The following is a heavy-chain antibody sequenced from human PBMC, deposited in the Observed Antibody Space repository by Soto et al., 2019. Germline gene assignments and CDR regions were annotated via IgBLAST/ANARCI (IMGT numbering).Heavy chain of an antibody. CDR3: ARRSAAGHAFDY. CDR2: INWNGGST. CDR1: GFTFDDYG. Sequence: GGSLRLSCAASGFTFDDYGMSWVRQAPGKGLEWVSGINWNGGSTGYADSVKGRFTISRDNAKNSLYLQMNSLRAEDTALYHCARRSAAGHAFDYWGQGTLVTVSS. J-gene: IGHJ4*02. V-gene: IGHV3-20*01. D-gene: IGHD6-13*01.